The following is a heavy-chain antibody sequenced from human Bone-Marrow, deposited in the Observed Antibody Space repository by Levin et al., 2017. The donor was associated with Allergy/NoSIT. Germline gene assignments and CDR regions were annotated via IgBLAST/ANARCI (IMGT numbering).Heavy chain of an antibody. CDR3: ARGLFSSSLRNDY. CDR1: GGSISSYY. V-gene: IGHV4-59*08. CDR2: IYYTGNT. J-gene: IGHJ4*02. Sequence: SETLSLSCTVSGGSISSYYWSWIRQPPGKGLEWIGHIYYTGNTNYNPSLKSRVTISLDTSKNQFSLKLSFVTAADTAVYYCARGLFSSSLRNDYWGQGTLVTVSS. D-gene: IGHD6-6*01.